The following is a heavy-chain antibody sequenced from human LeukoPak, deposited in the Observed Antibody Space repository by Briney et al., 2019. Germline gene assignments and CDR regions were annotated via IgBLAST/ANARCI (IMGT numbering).Heavy chain of an antibody. CDR1: GDSVSSNSAA. Sequence: SQTLSLTCAISGDSVSSNSAAWNWIRQSPSRGLEWLGRTYYRSKWYNDYAVSVKSRITINPDTSKNQFSLQLNSVTPEDTAVYYCARENSSGWLLYYYYYGMDVWGQGTTVTVSS. J-gene: IGHJ6*02. D-gene: IGHD6-19*01. CDR2: TYYRSKWYN. CDR3: ARENSSGWLLYYYYYGMDV. V-gene: IGHV6-1*01.